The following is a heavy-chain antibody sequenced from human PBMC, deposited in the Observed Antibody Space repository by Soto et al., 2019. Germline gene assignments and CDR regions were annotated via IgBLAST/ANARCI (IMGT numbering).Heavy chain of an antibody. CDR1: GFTFSDYY. D-gene: IGHD5-12*01. J-gene: IGHJ4*02. V-gene: IGHV3-11*06. Sequence: PGGSLRLSCAASGFTFSDYYMSWIRQAPGKGLEWVSYISSSSSYTNYADSVKGRFTISRDNAKNSLYLQMNSLRAEDTAVYYCARPRVDSGYDYESLQGFDYWGQGTLVTVSS. CDR2: ISSSSSYT. CDR3: ARPRVDSGYDYESLQGFDY.